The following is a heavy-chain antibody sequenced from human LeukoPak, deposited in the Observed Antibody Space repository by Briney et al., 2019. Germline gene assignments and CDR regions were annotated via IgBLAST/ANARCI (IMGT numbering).Heavy chain of an antibody. CDR1: GGSISSSSHY. D-gene: IGHD2-15*01. V-gene: IGHV4-39*01. Sequence: PSETLSLTCTVSGGSISSSSHYWGWIRQPPGKGLKWIGNIYYSGSTYYNPSLKSRLTISVDTSKNQFSLKLSSVTAADTAVYYCAREYCSGGSCYSNDWGQGTLVTVSS. CDR2: IYYSGST. J-gene: IGHJ4*01. CDR3: AREYCSGGSCYSND.